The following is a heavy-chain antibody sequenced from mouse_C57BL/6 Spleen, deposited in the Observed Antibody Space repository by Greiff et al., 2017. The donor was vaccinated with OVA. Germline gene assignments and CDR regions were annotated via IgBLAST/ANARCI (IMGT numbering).Heavy chain of an antibody. Sequence: QVQLQQPGAELVKPGASVKLSCKASGSTFTSYWMQWVKQRPGQGLEWIGEIDPSDSYTTYNQKFKGKATLTVDTSSSTAYMQLSSLTSEDSAVYYCARGRYSNYGASGYFDVWGTGTTVTVSS. J-gene: IGHJ1*03. CDR2: IDPSDSYT. D-gene: IGHD2-5*01. V-gene: IGHV1-50*01. CDR1: GSTFTSYW. CDR3: ARGRYSNYGASGYFDV.